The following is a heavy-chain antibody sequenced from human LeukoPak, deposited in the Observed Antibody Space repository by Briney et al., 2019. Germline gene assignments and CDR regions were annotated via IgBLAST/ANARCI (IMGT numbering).Heavy chain of an antibody. CDR1: GFTFSSFE. Sequence: PGGSLRLSCAASGFTFSSFEMNWVRQATGKGLEWVSYISASGSSTYYADSVKGRFTISRDNARNFLYLQMHSLSAEDTALYYCVQLRGKRPDGFDIWGQGTLLTVSS. D-gene: IGHD1-1*01. CDR2: ISASGSST. CDR3: VQLRGKRPDGFDI. V-gene: IGHV3-48*03. J-gene: IGHJ3*02.